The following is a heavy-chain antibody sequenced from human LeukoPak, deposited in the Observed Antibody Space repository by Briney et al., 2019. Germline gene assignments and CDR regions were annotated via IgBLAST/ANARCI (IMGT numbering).Heavy chain of an antibody. Sequence: GGSLRLSCAASGFTFSSYAMHWVRQAPGKGLEWVAVISYDGSNKYYADSVKGRFTISRDNSKNTLYLQMNSLRAEDTAVYYCARDGLQYMDVWGKGTTVTVSS. CDR2: ISYDGSNK. CDR3: ARDGLQYMDV. J-gene: IGHJ6*03. CDR1: GFTFSSYA. D-gene: IGHD3-16*01. V-gene: IGHV3-30*01.